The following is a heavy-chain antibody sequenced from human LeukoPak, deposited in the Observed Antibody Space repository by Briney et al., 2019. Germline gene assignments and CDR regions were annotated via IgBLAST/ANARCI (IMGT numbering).Heavy chain of an antibody. CDR1: GGSISGDY. Sequence: SSETLSLTCTVSGGSISGDYWSWIRQPAGTGLEWIGRIYTSGSTIYNPSLKSRVTISVDTSKNQFSLKLSSVTAADTAVYYCARGAMVRGVIYYYYMDVWGKGTTVTVSS. V-gene: IGHV4-4*07. CDR2: IYTSGST. J-gene: IGHJ6*03. CDR3: ARGAMVRGVIYYYYMDV. D-gene: IGHD3-10*01.